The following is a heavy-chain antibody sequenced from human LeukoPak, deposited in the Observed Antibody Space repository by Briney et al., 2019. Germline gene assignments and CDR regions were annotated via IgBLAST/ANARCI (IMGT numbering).Heavy chain of an antibody. CDR1: GGSISSYY. V-gene: IGHV4-59*01. D-gene: IGHD6-19*01. CDR2: MYYSGST. Sequence: SETLPLTCTVSGGSISSYYWSWIRQPPGKGLEWIGYMYYSGSTNYNPSLKSRVTISVDTSKNQFSLKLSSVTAADTAVYYCARLRRAGWLEYYFDYWGQGTLVTVSS. J-gene: IGHJ4*02. CDR3: ARLRRAGWLEYYFDY.